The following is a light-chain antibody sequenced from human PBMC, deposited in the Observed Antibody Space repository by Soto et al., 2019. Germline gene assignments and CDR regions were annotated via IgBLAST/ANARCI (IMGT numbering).Light chain of an antibody. V-gene: IGKV3-15*01. CDR2: GAS. Sequence: EIVLTQSPATLSLSPGERATLSCRASQTVAEHLAWYQQKPGQAPRLLIYGASTRATGIPARFSGSRSGTELTLTISSPQSEDFAVYYCQQYNKWPPLTFGEGTKVDIK. CDR1: QTVAEH. CDR3: QQYNKWPPLT. J-gene: IGKJ4*01.